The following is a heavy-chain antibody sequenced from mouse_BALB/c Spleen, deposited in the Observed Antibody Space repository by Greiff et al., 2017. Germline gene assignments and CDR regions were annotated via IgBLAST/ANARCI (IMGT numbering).Heavy chain of an antibody. CDR2: ISSGSSTI. D-gene: IGHD2-3*01. V-gene: IGHV5-17*02. Sequence: EVKVVESGGGLVQPGGSRKLSCAASGFTFSSFGMHWVRQAPEKGLEWVAYISSGSSTIYYADTVKGRFTISRDNPKNTLFLQMTSLRSEDTAMYYCARGGLLRAWFAYWGQGTLVTVSA. CDR1: GFTFSSFG. J-gene: IGHJ3*01. CDR3: ARGGLLRAWFAY.